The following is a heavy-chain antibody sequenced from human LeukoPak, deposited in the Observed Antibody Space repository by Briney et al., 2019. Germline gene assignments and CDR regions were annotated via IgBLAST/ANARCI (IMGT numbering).Heavy chain of an antibody. V-gene: IGHV3-23*01. CDR1: GFTFGSYA. CDR3: AKAMGIAARKSTVDY. D-gene: IGHD6-6*01. CDR2: ISGSGGTT. J-gene: IGHJ4*02. Sequence: GGSLRLSRAASGFTFGSYAMSWVRQAPGKGLEWVSVISGSGGTTPYADSVKGRFTISRDNSKNTLYLQMNSLRAEDTAVYYCAKAMGIAARKSTVDYWGQGTLVTVSS.